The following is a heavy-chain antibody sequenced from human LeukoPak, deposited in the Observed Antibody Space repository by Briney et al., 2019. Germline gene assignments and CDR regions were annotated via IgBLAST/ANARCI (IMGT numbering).Heavy chain of an antibody. J-gene: IGHJ4*02. CDR3: ARDTGYSYDLTSDF. V-gene: IGHV3-48*02. CDR1: GFTFSSYS. Sequence: GGSLRLSCAASGFTFSSYSMNWVRQAPGKGLDWISYITSTGRTIFYADSVKGRFTISRDNAKNSLYLQMNNLRDEDTAVYYCARDTGYSYDLTSDFWGQGTLVTVSS. CDR2: ITSTGRTI. D-gene: IGHD5-18*01.